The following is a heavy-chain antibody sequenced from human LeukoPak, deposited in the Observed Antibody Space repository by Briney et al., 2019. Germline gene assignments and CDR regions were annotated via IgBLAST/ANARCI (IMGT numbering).Heavy chain of an antibody. D-gene: IGHD5-18*01. V-gene: IGHV3-7*01. CDR2: IKQDGSEK. CDR3: ARGNPDAAMKHYYMDV. J-gene: IGHJ6*03. CDR1: GFTFSSYW. Sequence: PGGSLRLSCAASGFTFSSYWMSWVRQAPGKGLEWVANIKQDGSEKYYVDSVKGRFTISRDNAKNSLYLQMNSLRAEDTAVYYCARGNPDAAMKHYYMDVWGKGTTVTVSS.